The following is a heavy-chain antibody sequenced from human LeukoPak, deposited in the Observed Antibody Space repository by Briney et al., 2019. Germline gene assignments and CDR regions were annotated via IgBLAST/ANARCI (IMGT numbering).Heavy chain of an antibody. CDR2: INPSGGST. CDR3: ARERTYYYDSSGFFYFDY. J-gene: IGHJ4*02. Sequence: ASVKVSCKVSGYTLTELSMHWVRQAPGQGLEWMGIINPSGGSTRYAQKFQGRVTMTRDTSTSTVYMELSSLRSEDTAVYYCARERTYYYDSSGFFYFDYWGQGTLVTVSS. CDR1: GYTLTELS. V-gene: IGHV1-46*01. D-gene: IGHD3-22*01.